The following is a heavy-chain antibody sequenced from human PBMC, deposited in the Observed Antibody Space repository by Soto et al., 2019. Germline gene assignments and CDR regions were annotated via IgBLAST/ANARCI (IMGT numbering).Heavy chain of an antibody. CDR1: DGSVNSGNYY. V-gene: IGHV4-61*01. J-gene: IGHJ3*02. Sequence: SETLSLTCAVFDGSVNSGNYYWSWIRQPPGKGLEWIGEMSHSGGTHFNPSLKSRVTISVDTSKNQFSLKMSSVTAADTALYYCARVERGTATTVVDAFDIWGPGTMVTVSS. CDR3: ARVERGTATTVVDAFDI. CDR2: MSHSGGT. D-gene: IGHD1-1*01.